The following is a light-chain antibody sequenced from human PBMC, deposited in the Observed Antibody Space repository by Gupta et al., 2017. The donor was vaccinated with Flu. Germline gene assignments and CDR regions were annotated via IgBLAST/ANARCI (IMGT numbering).Light chain of an antibody. Sequence: QTVVTQEPPFSVSPGRTVTRTCGLSSGSVSTSYYPSWYQQTPGQAPRTLISSTNTRSSGVPDRFSGSILGNKAALTITGAQADDESDYYCVLYMGSGIWVFGGGTKLTVL. CDR2: STN. V-gene: IGLV8-61*01. J-gene: IGLJ3*02. CDR3: VLYMGSGIWV. CDR1: SGSVSTSYY.